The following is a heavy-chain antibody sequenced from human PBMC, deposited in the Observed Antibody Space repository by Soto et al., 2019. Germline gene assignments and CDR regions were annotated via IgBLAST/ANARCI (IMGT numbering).Heavy chain of an antibody. CDR2: IYTSGST. J-gene: IGHJ5*02. Sequence: PSETLSLTCTVSGGSINSYYWSWIRQPAGKGLEWIGRIYTSGSTNYNPSLKSRVTMSVDTSKNRFSLKLSSVTAADTAVYYCARGTYSKVGATIWFDPWGQGTLVTVSS. CDR1: GGSINSYY. V-gene: IGHV4-4*07. D-gene: IGHD1-26*01. CDR3: ARGTYSKVGATIWFDP.